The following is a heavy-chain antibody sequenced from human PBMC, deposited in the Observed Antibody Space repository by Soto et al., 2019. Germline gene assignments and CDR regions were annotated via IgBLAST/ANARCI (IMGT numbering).Heavy chain of an antibody. CDR1: GFTFSSYT. J-gene: IGHJ4*02. Sequence: GSLRLSCAASGFTFSSYTMHWVRQAPGKGLEWVAVTSTDGITKYHADSVKGRFTISRDNSKNTLYLQMNSLTPEDTAVYYWARASGYDREATGWGQGTLVTVSS. V-gene: IGHV3-30-3*01. D-gene: IGHD5-12*01. CDR2: TSTDGITK. CDR3: ARASGYDREATG.